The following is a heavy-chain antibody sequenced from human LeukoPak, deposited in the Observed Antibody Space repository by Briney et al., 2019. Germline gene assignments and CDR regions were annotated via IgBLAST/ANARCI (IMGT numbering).Heavy chain of an antibody. CDR1: GYTFTGHY. CDR3: ARDYGGNPDY. V-gene: IGHV1-2*02. J-gene: IGHJ4*02. D-gene: IGHD4-23*01. CDR2: INPNSGGT. Sequence: GASVKVSCKASGYTFTGHYIHWVRQAPGQGLEWMGWINPNSGGTNYAQKFQGRVTMTRDTSISTAYMELSRLRSDDTAVYYCARDYGGNPDYWGQGTLVTVSS.